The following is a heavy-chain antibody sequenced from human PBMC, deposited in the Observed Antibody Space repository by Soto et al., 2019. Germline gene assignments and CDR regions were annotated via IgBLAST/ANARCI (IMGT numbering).Heavy chain of an antibody. CDR1: GFTFSDHF. Sequence: PGGSLRLSCVASGFTFSDHFMDWVRQTPGRGLEWVGRSKNKDNNFITEYAASVKGRFTISRDDSKNSLYLQMNSLKTDDTAMYYCVNFISGVVHWGQGTLVTV. V-gene: IGHV3-72*01. J-gene: IGHJ4*02. D-gene: IGHD3-3*02. CDR2: SKNKDNNFIT. CDR3: VNFISGVVH.